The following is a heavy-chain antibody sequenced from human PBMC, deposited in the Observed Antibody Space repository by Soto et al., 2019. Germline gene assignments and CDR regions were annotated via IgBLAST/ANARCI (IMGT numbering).Heavy chain of an antibody. J-gene: IGHJ5*02. CDR3: AXXSGXSYWXDP. V-gene: IGHV1-8*01. D-gene: IGHD1-26*01. CDR2: MNPNSGNT. CDR1: GYTFTSYD. Sequence: XVSCKASGYTFTSYDINWVRQATGQGFEWMGWMNPNSGNTGYAQKFQGRVTMTRDTSITTAYMELSSLRSEDTAVYYCAXXSGXSYWXDPWGXGTLVTVSS.